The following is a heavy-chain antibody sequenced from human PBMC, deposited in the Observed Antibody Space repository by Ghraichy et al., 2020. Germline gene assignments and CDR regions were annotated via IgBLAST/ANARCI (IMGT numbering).Heavy chain of an antibody. V-gene: IGHV4-4*02. Sequence: SETLSLTCAVSGGSVNSSNYWSWVRQPPGKGLEWIGEIYHNGRTNVKPSLRSRLTMSVDKSKNQFSLKLSSVTAADTAVYFCARDWAGFDPWGQGILVTVSS. CDR1: GGSVNSSNY. J-gene: IGHJ5*02. CDR2: IYHNGRT. CDR3: ARDWAGFDP. D-gene: IGHD3-16*01.